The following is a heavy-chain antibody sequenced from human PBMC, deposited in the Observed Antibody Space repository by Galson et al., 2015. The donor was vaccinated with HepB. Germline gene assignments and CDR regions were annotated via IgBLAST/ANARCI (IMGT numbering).Heavy chain of an antibody. Sequence: CAISGDSVSTNSAAWNWIRQSPSRGLEWLGGTYYRSKWYYDYALSVKSRITINPDTSKNQFSLQVNSVSPEDTAVYYCARGSGSSKYYDGMDVWGQGTTVTVSS. CDR2: TYYRSKWYY. D-gene: IGHD6-6*01. CDR3: ARGSGSSKYYDGMDV. J-gene: IGHJ6*02. CDR1: GDSVSTNSAA. V-gene: IGHV6-1*01.